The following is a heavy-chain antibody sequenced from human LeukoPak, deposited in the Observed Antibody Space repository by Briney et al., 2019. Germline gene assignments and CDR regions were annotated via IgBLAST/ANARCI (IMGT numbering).Heavy chain of an antibody. J-gene: IGHJ5*02. CDR1: GGSISSYY. V-gene: IGHV4-59*08. D-gene: IGHD6-19*01. CDR3: ARGFWVAGPRGWFDP. CDR2: IYYSGST. Sequence: SETLSLTCTVSGGSISSYYWSWIRQPPGKGLEWIGYIYYSGSTNYNPSLKSRVTISVDTSKNQFSLKLSSVTAADTAVYYCARGFWVAGPRGWFDPWGQGTLITVSS.